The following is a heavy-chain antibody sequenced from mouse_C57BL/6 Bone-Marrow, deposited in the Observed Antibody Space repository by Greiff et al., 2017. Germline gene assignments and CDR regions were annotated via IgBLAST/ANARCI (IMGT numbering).Heavy chain of an antibody. V-gene: IGHV12-3*01. Sequence: VKLQESGPGLVKPSQSLFLTCSITGFPITSGYYWIWIRQSPGKPLEWMGYITHSGETFYNPSLQSPISITRETSKNQFFLQLNSVTTEDTAMYYCAGGPYGNFAYWGQGTLVTVSA. CDR1: GFPITSGYY. CDR3: AGGPYGNFAY. CDR2: ITHSGET. J-gene: IGHJ3*01. D-gene: IGHD2-1*01.